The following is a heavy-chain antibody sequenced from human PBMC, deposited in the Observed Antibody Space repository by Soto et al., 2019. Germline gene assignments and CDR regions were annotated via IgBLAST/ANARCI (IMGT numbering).Heavy chain of an antibody. D-gene: IGHD6-19*01. CDR1: GFTFSEYG. J-gene: IGHJ6*02. CDR2: IWFDGSHK. V-gene: IGHV3-33*01. Sequence: QVQLVESGGGVVPPGTSVRLTCAASGFTFSEYGMHWVRQAPGKGLEWMAVIWFDGSHKFYSDSVKGRLTISRDNAKNTVNLEVNDLRPEDTAVYHCVRGQAVSGTGYNYYGLDVWGQGTTVTVSS. CDR3: VRGQAVSGTGYNYYGLDV.